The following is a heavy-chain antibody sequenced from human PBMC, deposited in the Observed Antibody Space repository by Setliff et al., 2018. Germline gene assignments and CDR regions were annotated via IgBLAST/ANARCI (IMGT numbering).Heavy chain of an antibody. V-gene: IGHV4-59*01. CDR2: IFYTGTT. D-gene: IGHD4-17*01. Sequence: SETLSLTCTVSYGSISSYYWTWIRQPPGEGLEWIGYIFYTGTTKYNPSLRSRVTMSLDTSRNQFSLRLNSVTATDTAVYYCARLPRTVTHFDYWGQGALVTVSS. J-gene: IGHJ4*02. CDR3: ARLPRTVTHFDY. CDR1: YGSISSYY.